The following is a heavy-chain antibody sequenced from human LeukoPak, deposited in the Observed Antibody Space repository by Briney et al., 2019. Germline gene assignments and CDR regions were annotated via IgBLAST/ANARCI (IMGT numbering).Heavy chain of an antibody. CDR2: IGGSGGST. CDR3: AKVPGSDILTGPIDY. V-gene: IGHV3-23*01. CDR1: GFTFSSYA. J-gene: IGHJ4*02. D-gene: IGHD3-9*01. Sequence: GGSLRLSCAASGFTFSSYAMSWVRQAPGKGLEWVSAIGGSGGSTYYADSVKGRFTISRDNSKNTLYLQMNSLRAEDTAVYYCAKVPGSDILTGPIDYWGQGTLVTVSS.